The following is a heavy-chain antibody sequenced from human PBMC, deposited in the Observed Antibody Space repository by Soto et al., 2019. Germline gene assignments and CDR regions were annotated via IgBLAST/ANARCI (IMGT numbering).Heavy chain of an antibody. Sequence: QVQLMQSGTEVKEPGASVNLSCKASGYTFSSSYIHWVRQAPGQGLEWMGIMNPSGDRTNYAQNFQGRVTMTRDTATSTVYMELSSLTFDDTAVYYCARGRGYSGDDLQEDGFDIWGQGTMVTVS. CDR1: GYTFSSSY. CDR2: MNPSGDRT. CDR3: ARGRGYSGDDLQEDGFDI. V-gene: IGHV1-46*01. D-gene: IGHD5-12*01. J-gene: IGHJ3*02.